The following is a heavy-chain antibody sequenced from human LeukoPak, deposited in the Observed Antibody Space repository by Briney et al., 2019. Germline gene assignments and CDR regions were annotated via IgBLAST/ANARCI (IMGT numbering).Heavy chain of an antibody. Sequence: GGSLRLSCADSGFTFSAYSMNWVRQAPGQGLEWVSYISSSSSNIYYADSVKGRFTISRDNAKNSLYLQMNSLRAEDTAVYYCARGKTGASGVFDYWGQGTLVTVSS. CDR3: ARGKTGASGVFDY. J-gene: IGHJ4*02. V-gene: IGHV3-48*01. CDR1: GFTFSAYS. CDR2: ISSSSSNI. D-gene: IGHD1-26*01.